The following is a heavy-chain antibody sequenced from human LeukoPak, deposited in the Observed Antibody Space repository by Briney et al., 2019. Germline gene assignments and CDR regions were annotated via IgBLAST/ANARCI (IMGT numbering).Heavy chain of an antibody. CDR2: FDPEDGET. V-gene: IGHV1-24*01. CDR3: ATVLQQLLPFDY. J-gene: IGHJ4*02. D-gene: IGHD6-13*01. Sequence: ASVKVSYKVSGYTLTELSMHWVRQAPGKGLEWMGGFDPEDGETIYAQKFQGRVTMTEDTSTDTAYMELSSLRSEDTAVYYCATVLQQLLPFDYWGQGTLVTVSS. CDR1: GYTLTELS.